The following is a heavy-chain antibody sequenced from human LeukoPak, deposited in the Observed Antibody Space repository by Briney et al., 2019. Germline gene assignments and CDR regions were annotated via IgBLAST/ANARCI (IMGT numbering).Heavy chain of an antibody. Sequence: ASVKVSCKASGYTFTSYALNWVRQAPGQGLEWMGWINTNTGNPTYAQGFTGRFVFSLDTSVSTAYLQISSLKAEDTAVYYCARDKVASLPYYFDYWGQGTLVTVSS. CDR3: ARDKVASLPYYFDY. CDR1: GYTFTSYA. CDR2: INTNTGNP. J-gene: IGHJ4*02. D-gene: IGHD6-6*01. V-gene: IGHV7-4-1*02.